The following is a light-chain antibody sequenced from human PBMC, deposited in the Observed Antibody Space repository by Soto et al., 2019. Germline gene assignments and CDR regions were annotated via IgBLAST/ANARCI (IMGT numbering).Light chain of an antibody. J-gene: IGKJ5*01. CDR2: DAS. V-gene: IGKV1-5*01. CDR3: QQYYTYST. CDR1: QNIRNL. Sequence: DIQLTQSPSTLSAAVGDSVTITCRASQNIRNLLAWYQQKPVKAPKPLIFDASTLKTGVPSRFGGSGSGAEFNFTITGLQPDDFATYFCQQYYTYSTFGQGTRLDIK.